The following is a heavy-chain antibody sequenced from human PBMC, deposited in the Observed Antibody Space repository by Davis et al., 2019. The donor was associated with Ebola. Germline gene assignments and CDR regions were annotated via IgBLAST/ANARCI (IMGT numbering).Heavy chain of an antibody. CDR2: INHSGST. D-gene: IGHD3-3*01. CDR3: ARGAALFWSGYYTKGTYYYYGMDV. Sequence: MPSETLSLTCAVYGGSFSGYYWSWIRQPPGKGLEWIGEINHSGSTNYNPSLKSRVTISVDTSKNQFSLKLSSVTAADTAVYYCARGAALFWSGYYTKGTYYYYGMDVWGQGTTVTVSS. CDR1: GGSFSGYY. V-gene: IGHV4-34*01. J-gene: IGHJ6*02.